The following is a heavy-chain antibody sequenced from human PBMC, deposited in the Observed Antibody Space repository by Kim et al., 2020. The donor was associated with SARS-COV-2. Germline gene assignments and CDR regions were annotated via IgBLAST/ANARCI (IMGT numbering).Heavy chain of an antibody. J-gene: IGHJ4*02. Sequence: SETLSLTCAVYGGSFSGYYWSWIRQPPGKGLEWIGEINHSGSTNYNPSLKSRVTISVDTSKNQFSLKLSSVTAADTAVYYCARGRSQVYYYDSSGYYRFDYWGQGTLVTVSS. CDR2: INHSGST. CDR3: ARGRSQVYYYDSSGYYRFDY. V-gene: IGHV4-34*01. D-gene: IGHD3-22*01. CDR1: GGSFSGYY.